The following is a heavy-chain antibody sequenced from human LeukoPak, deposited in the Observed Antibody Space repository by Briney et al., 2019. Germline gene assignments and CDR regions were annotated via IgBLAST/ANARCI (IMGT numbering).Heavy chain of an antibody. CDR2: ISYDGSNK. V-gene: IGHV3-30-3*01. J-gene: IGHJ6*02. CDR3: ARNPLYYYYYGMDV. Sequence: PGGSLRLSCAASGFTFSSYTMHWVRQAPGKGLEWVAVISYDGSNKYYADSVKGRFTIPRDSSKNTLYLQMNSLRAEDTAVYYCARNPLYYYYYGMDVWGQETTVTVSS. CDR1: GFTFSSYT.